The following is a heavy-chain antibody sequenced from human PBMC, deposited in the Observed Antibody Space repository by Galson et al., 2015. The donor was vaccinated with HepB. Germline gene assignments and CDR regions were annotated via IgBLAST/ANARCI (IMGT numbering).Heavy chain of an antibody. CDR2: IYYSGST. CDR3: ARWSMGSGYDFDYYGMDV. J-gene: IGHJ6*02. Sequence: TLSLTCTVSGGSISSYYWSWIRQPPGKGLEWIGYIYYSGSTNYNPSLKSRVTISVDTSKNQFSLKLSSVTAADTAVYYCARWSMGSGYDFDYYGMDVWGQGATVTVSS. V-gene: IGHV4-59*08. D-gene: IGHD5-12*01. CDR1: GGSISSYY.